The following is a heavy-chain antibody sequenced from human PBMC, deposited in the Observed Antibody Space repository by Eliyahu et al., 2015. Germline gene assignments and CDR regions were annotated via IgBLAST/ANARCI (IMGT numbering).Heavy chain of an antibody. J-gene: IGHJ1*01. CDR2: ISPSGGGT. Sequence: EVYLLESGGGLVQPGGSXRLSCXASGFXFXXYXXXWVRQAPGKGLEWVSLISPSGGGTYHADSVKGRFTISRANSRNTLYLQMNTLRAEDTAVYYCAKVDHCSTTNCYEYFQYWGQGTLVTVSS. D-gene: IGHD2-2*01. V-gene: IGHV3-23*01. CDR3: AKVDHCSTTNCYEYFQY. CDR1: GFXFXXYX.